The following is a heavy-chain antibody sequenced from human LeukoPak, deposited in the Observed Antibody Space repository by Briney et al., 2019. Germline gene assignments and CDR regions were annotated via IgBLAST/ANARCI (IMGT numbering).Heavy chain of an antibody. CDR1: GGSISSGDYY. J-gene: IGHJ4*02. D-gene: IGHD1-26*01. Sequence: SQTLSLTCTVSGGSISSGDYYWSWIRQPPGKGLEWIRYIYYSGSTYYNPSLKSRVTISVDTSKNQFSLKLSSVTAADTAVYYCAREGGSYYFDYWGQGTLVTVSS. CDR3: AREGGSYYFDY. V-gene: IGHV4-30-4*08. CDR2: IYYSGST.